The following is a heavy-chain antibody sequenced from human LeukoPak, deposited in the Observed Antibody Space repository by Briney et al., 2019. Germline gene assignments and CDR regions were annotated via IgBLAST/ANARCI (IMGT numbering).Heavy chain of an antibody. CDR3: ASAGPIIIGLDY. CDR2: IWFDGSNK. D-gene: IGHD3-10*01. Sequence: PGRSLKLSCAASEFTFSNYGMHWVRQAPGKGLEWVAFIWFDGSNKYYADSVKGRFTISRDNSKSTLYLQMNSLRAEDTAVYYCASAGPIIIGLDYWGQEPWSPSPQ. J-gene: IGHJ4*01. V-gene: IGHV3-33*03. CDR1: EFTFSNYG.